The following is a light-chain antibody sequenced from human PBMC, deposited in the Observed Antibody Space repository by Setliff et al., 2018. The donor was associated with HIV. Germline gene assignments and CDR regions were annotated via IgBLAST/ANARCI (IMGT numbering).Light chain of an antibody. CDR3: CAYV. J-gene: IGLJ1*01. V-gene: IGLV2-11*01. CDR1: NSNVGGSKY. Sequence: QSVLTQPRSVSGSPGQSVTISCTGTNSNVGGSKYVSWYQQYPGKAPKLLIYEVNKRPSEVPDRFSGSKSGNTASLTISGLQADVEADYYCCAYVFGTGTKVTVL. CDR2: EVN.